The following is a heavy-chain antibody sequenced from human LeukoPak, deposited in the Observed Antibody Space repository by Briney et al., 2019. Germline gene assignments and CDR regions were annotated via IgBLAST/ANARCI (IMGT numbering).Heavy chain of an antibody. CDR3: ARERSYGDNDYFDH. CDR1: GFTVSTNY. Sequence: GGSLRLSCAVSGFTVSTNYMSWVRQAPGKGLEWVSNIYSGGSTYYADSVKGRFIISRDNSKNTLYLQMNSLRDEGTAVYYCARERSYGDNDYFDHGGQGSLVTVSS. D-gene: IGHD4-17*01. V-gene: IGHV3-66*01. J-gene: IGHJ4*02. CDR2: IYSGGST.